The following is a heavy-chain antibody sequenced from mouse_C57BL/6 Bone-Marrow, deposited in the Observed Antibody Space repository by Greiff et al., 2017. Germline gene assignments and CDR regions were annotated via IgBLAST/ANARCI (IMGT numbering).Heavy chain of an antibody. CDR3: ARPQSYYDYSWFAY. V-gene: IGHV1-50*01. J-gene: IGHJ3*01. D-gene: IGHD2-4*01. CDR1: GYTFTSYW. CDR2: IDPSDSYT. Sequence: QVQLQQPGAELVKPGASVKLSCKASGYTFTSYWMQWVKQRPGQGLEWIGEIDPSDSYTNYNQKFKGKATLTVDTSSSTAYMQLSSLTSGDSAVYYCARPQSYYDYSWFAYWGQGTLVTVSA.